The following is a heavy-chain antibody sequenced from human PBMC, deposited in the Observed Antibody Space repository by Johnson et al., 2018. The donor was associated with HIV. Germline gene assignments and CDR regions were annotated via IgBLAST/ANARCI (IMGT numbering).Heavy chain of an antibody. Sequence: VQLVESGGGVVRPGGSLRLSCAASGFTFDDYGMSWVRQAPGKGLEWVSGITWNGGSTGYADSVKGRFTISRDNAKNSLYLQMNSLRAEDTALYYCAKDKQWLPQGAFDIWGQGTMVTVSS. J-gene: IGHJ3*02. CDR3: AKDKQWLPQGAFDI. D-gene: IGHD6-19*01. CDR1: GFTFDDYG. V-gene: IGHV3-20*04. CDR2: ITWNGGST.